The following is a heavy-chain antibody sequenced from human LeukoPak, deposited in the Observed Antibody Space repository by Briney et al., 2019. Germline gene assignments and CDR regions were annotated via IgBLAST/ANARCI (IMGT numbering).Heavy chain of an antibody. Sequence: GGSLRLSCATSGFTFNNYNMNWVRQAPGRALEWVPSITSSGTYIFYADSVKGRFTISRDNAKNSLYLKMNSLGPEDTAVYYCARDPYSGNYGNYYYCYMDVWGKGTTVTVSS. D-gene: IGHD1-26*01. J-gene: IGHJ6*03. CDR3: ARDPYSGNYGNYYYCYMDV. CDR2: ITSSGTYI. V-gene: IGHV3-21*01. CDR1: GFTFNNYN.